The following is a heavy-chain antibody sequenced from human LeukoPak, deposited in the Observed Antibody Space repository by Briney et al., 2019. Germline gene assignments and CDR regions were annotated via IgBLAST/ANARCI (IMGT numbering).Heavy chain of an antibody. CDR3: ARSGSGWFDF. D-gene: IGHD6-19*01. CDR2: IYSDGGT. CDR1: GFTVSNNF. V-gene: IGHV3-53*01. J-gene: IGHJ4*02. Sequence: GGSLRLSCAASGFTVSNNFMSWVRQTPEKGLEWVSVIYSDGGTYYADSVKGRFTISRDNSKNTLYLQMNSLRAEDTAIYYCARSGSGWFDFWGQGTLVTVSS.